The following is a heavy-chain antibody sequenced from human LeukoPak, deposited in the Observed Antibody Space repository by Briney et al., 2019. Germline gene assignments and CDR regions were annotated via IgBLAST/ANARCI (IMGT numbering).Heavy chain of an antibody. CDR3: ARDLITVTKGFDI. CDR1: TDAVGSHY. Sequence: AETLSLTYAISTDAVGSHYWGLIRQRPVKGLEWIGYISYIGSTNYNPSLKSRVTISIDTSKNQFSLKLRSVTAADTAVYFCARDLITVTKGFDIWGQGTMVSVSS. D-gene: IGHD4-17*01. CDR2: ISYIGST. J-gene: IGHJ3*02. V-gene: IGHV4-59*02.